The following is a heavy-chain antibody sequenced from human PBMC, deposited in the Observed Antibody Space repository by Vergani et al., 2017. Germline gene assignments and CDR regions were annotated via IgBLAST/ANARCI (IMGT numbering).Heavy chain of an antibody. Sequence: EVQLLESGGDLVQPGGSLRLSCAASGFTFNHYAMNWVRQAPGKGLKWFSGIIGSGGSTYYAGSVKGRFTISRGSSKNTLYLQMNSLSAGDTAVYYCAKANPRNSGYDYLYYYHAMDVWGQGTTVTVSS. D-gene: IGHD5-12*01. CDR1: GFTFNHYA. CDR3: AKANPRNSGYDYLYYYHAMDV. J-gene: IGHJ6*02. V-gene: IGHV3-23*01. CDR2: IIGSGGST.